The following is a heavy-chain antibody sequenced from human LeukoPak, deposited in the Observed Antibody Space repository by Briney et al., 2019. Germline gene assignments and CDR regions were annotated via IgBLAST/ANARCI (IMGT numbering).Heavy chain of an antibody. D-gene: IGHD5-12*01. CDR2: IYYSGST. CDR3: ARYSGYDYYFDY. V-gene: IGHV4-61*08. J-gene: IGHJ4*02. Sequence: TSQTLSLTCTVSGGSISSGGYYWSWIRQPPGKGLEWIGYIYYSGSTNYNPSLKSRVTISVDTSKNQFSLKLSSVTAADTAVYYCARYSGYDYYFDYWGQGTLVTVSS. CDR1: GGSISSGGYY.